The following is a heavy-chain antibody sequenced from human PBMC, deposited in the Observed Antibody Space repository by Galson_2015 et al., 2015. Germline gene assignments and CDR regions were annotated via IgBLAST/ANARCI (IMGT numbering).Heavy chain of an antibody. Sequence: CAISGDSGSRHGPVWNWITQSPSGGLEWLGRTYYRSKWYNEYAVSVNVKSRITINPDTSKNHFSLQLNSVTPEDTAVYYCAGGINYESPPFASGGQGTRGTVSS. V-gene: IGHV6-1*01. D-gene: IGHD1-7*01. CDR3: AGGINYESPPFAS. J-gene: IGHJ4*02. CDR1: GDSGSRHGPV. CDR2: TYYRSKWYN.